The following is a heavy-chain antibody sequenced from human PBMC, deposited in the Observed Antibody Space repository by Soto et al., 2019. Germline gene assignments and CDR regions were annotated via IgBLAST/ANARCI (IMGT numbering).Heavy chain of an antibody. J-gene: IGHJ4*02. CDR1: GYTFTGHY. CDR3: AREGGYCSGGSCAFDY. D-gene: IGHD2-15*01. Sequence: QVQLVQSGAEVKKPGASVKVSCKASGYTFTGHYIHWVRQAPGQGPEWMGDIGPASGDTRYAQKFQGRVTMTRDTSITTVYMELSRLRSDDTAVYYCAREGGYCSGGSCAFDYWGQGTLVTVS. CDR2: IGPASGDT. V-gene: IGHV1-2*02.